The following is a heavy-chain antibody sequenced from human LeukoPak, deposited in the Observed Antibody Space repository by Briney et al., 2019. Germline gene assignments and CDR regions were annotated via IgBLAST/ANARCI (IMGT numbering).Heavy chain of an antibody. CDR2: TIPIFGTA. J-gene: IGHJ5*02. CDR3: ARGDLNWNFDP. Sequence: EASVKVSCKASGGTFSSYAISWVRQAPGQGLEWMGGTIPIFGTANYAQKFQGRVTITADKSTSTAYMELSSLRSEDTAVYYCARGDLNWNFDPWGQGTLVTVSS. CDR1: GGTFSSYA. D-gene: IGHD1-1*01. V-gene: IGHV1-69*06.